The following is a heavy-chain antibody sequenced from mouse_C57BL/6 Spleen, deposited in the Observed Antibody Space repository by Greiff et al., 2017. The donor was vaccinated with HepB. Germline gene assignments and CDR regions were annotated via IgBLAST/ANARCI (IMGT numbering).Heavy chain of an antibody. CDR2: INPSNGGT. D-gene: IGHD2-5*01. J-gene: IGHJ4*01. V-gene: IGHV1-53*01. CDR1: GYTFTSYW. CDR3: ARRDSNLYYAMDY. Sequence: VQLQQPGPELVKPGASVKLSCKASGYTFTSYWMHWVKQRPGQGLEWIGNINPSNGGTNYNEKFKSKATLTVDKSSSTAYMQLSSLTSEDSAVYYCARRDSNLYYAMDYWGQGTSVTVSS.